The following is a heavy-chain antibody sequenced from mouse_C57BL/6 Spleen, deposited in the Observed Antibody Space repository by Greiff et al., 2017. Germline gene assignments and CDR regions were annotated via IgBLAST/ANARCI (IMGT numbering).Heavy chain of an antibody. CDR2: LDPANGNT. J-gene: IGHJ2*01. V-gene: IGHV14-3*01. D-gene: IGHD2-2*01. CDR1: GFNIKNTY. CDR3: ASRFTMVRDYFDY. Sequence: EVQLQQSVAELVRPGASVKLSCTASGFNIKNTYMHWVKQRPEQGLEWIGRLDPANGNTKYAPKFQGKATITADTSSNTAYLQLSSLTSEDTAIYYGASRFTMVRDYFDYWGQGTTLTVSS.